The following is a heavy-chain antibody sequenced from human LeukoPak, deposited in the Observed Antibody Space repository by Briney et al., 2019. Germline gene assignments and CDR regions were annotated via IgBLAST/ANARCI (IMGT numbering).Heavy chain of an antibody. CDR1: GGSISSYY. D-gene: IGHD3-10*01. CDR3: ARVQRDYYGSGSYFDY. V-gene: IGHV4-59*01. J-gene: IGHJ4*02. CDR2: IYYSGST. Sequence: SETLSLTCTVSGGSISSYYWSWIRLPPGKGLEWIGYIYYSGSTNYNPSLKSRVTISVDTSKNQFSLKLSSVTAADTAVYYCARVQRDYYGSGSYFDYWGQGTLVTVSS.